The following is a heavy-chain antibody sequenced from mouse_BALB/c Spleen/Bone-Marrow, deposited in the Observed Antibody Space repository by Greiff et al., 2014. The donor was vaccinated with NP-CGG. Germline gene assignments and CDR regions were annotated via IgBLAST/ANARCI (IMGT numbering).Heavy chain of an antibody. Sequence: LEESGPELVKPGASVKMSCKASGYTFTSYVMHWVKQKPGQGLEWIGYINSYNDGTKYNEKFKGKATLTSDKSSSTAYMELSSLTSEDSAVYYCARRGYRYDGFAYWGQGTLVTVSA. CDR2: INSYNDGT. J-gene: IGHJ3*01. CDR3: ARRGYRYDGFAY. CDR1: GYTFTSYV. D-gene: IGHD2-14*01. V-gene: IGHV1-14*01.